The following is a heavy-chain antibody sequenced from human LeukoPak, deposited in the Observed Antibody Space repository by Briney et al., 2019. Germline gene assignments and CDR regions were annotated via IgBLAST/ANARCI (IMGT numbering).Heavy chain of an antibody. CDR3: ARGPHDAFDI. J-gene: IGHJ3*02. CDR2: LLHSGLT. CDR1: GGSISSSSYY. V-gene: IGHV4-61*10. Sequence: SETLSLTCTVSGGSISSSSYYWGWIRQPAGKGLEWIGYLLHSGLTNYSPSLKSRVSMSVDTSKNQFSLKLTSVTAADTAVYYCARGPHDAFDIWGLGTLVTVSS.